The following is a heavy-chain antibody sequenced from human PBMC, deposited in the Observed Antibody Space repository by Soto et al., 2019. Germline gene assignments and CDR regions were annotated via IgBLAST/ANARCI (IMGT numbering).Heavy chain of an antibody. CDR3: ARPHKDFIAARDFDY. D-gene: IGHD6-6*01. J-gene: IGHJ4*02. V-gene: IGHV3-30-3*01. CDR1: GFTFSSYA. Sequence: QVQLVESGGGVVQPGRSLRLSCAASGFTFSSYATHWVRQAPGKGLEWVAVISYDGSNKYYADSVKGRFTISRDNSKNTLYLQMNSLRAEDTAVYYCARPHKDFIAARDFDYWGQGTLVTVSS. CDR2: ISYDGSNK.